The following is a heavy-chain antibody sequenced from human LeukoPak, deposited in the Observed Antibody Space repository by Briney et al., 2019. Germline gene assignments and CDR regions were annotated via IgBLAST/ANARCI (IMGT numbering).Heavy chain of an antibody. CDR1: GFTFSSYA. J-gene: IGHJ4*02. Sequence: GGSLRLSCAASGFTFSSYAMHWVRQAPGKGLEWVAFIRYDGSNKYYADSVKGRFTISRDNSKNTLYLQMNSLRAENTAVYYCAKATLVRGVITHFDYWGQGTLVTVSS. CDR2: IRYDGSNK. D-gene: IGHD3-10*01. CDR3: AKATLVRGVITHFDY. V-gene: IGHV3-30*02.